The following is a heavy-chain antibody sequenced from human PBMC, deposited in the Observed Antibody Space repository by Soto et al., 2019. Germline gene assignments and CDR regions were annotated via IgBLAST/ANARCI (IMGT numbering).Heavy chain of an antibody. Sequence: QVQLVQSGAEVRKPGASVKVSCKASGHTFTSYDINWVRQATGQGLEYLGWMSPNSGNTGYVQKFQGRVTIAWDSSINTAYMELSSLRSEDTAVYFCARGVKYGAYSRWFDPWGQGTLVTVSS. J-gene: IGHJ5*02. V-gene: IGHV1-8*01. CDR3: ARGVKYGAYSRWFDP. D-gene: IGHD4-17*01. CDR1: GHTFTSYD. CDR2: MSPNSGNT.